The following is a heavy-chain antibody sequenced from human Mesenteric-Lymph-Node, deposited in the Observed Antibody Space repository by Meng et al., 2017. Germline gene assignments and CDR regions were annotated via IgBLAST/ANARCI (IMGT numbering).Heavy chain of an antibody. Sequence: LQEPGTGLVKPSATLSLTCAVTGYSISSSNWWGWIRQPPGKGLEWIGYIYYSGSTYYNPSLKSRVTISVDTSKNQFSLKLTSVTAADTAVYYCARHLYIMIRGYGFDPWGQGTLVTVSS. V-gene: IGHV4-28*01. CDR2: IYYSGST. D-gene: IGHD3-10*01. J-gene: IGHJ5*02. CDR3: ARHLYIMIRGYGFDP. CDR1: GYSISSSNW.